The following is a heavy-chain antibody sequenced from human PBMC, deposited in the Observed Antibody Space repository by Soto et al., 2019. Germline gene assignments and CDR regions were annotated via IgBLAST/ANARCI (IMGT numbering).Heavy chain of an antibody. CDR3: ARRYDSSGHHGLDV. CDR2: ISYDGNIK. V-gene: IGHV3-30-3*01. J-gene: IGHJ6*02. Sequence: HPGGSLRLSCAASGFTFSSYAMHWVRQAPGKGLEWVAVISYDGNIKYYADSVKGRFTISRDNSKNTLYLQMNSLRAEDTAVYYCARRYDSSGHHGLDVWGQGTTVTVSS. CDR1: GFTFSSYA. D-gene: IGHD3-22*01.